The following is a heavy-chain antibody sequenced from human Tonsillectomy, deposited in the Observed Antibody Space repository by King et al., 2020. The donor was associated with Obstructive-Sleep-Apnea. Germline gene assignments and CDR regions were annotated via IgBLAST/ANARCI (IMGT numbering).Heavy chain of an antibody. V-gene: IGHV3-23*04. D-gene: IGHD6-13*01. Sequence: VQLVESGGGLGQPGGSLRPSCAASGFTFSSYAMSWVRQAPGKGLEWVSAISGSGGSTYYADSVKGRFTISRDNSKKTLYLQMNSLRAEDTAVYYCAKGDDIAATGSVFDYWGQGTLVTVSS. CDR2: ISGSGGST. CDR1: GFTFSSYA. CDR3: AKGDDIAATGSVFDY. J-gene: IGHJ4*02.